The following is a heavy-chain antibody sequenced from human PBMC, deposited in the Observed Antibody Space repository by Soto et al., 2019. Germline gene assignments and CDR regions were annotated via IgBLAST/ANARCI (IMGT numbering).Heavy chain of an antibody. CDR2: IYYSGST. V-gene: IGHV4-30-4*01. Sequence: PSETLSLTCTVSGGSISSGDYYWSWIRQPPGKGLEWIGYIYYSGSTYYNPSLKSRVTISVDTSKNQFSLKLSSVTAADTAVYYCARVAGYDSSGELDYWGQGTLVTVPQ. D-gene: IGHD3-22*01. J-gene: IGHJ4*02. CDR1: GGSISSGDYY. CDR3: ARVAGYDSSGELDY.